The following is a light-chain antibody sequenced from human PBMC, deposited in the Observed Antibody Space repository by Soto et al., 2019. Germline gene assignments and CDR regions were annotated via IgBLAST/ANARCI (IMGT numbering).Light chain of an antibody. Sequence: VVLTQSPATLSLSPGDRATLSCRASRHVYINALGWYQQKPGRTPTLLIYGASTRATDIPDRFRSTWSGIDFSLTIRGVEPEDSAVYSCQQYGASPFTFGPGTRLEI. V-gene: IGKV3-20*01. CDR2: GAS. CDR1: RHVYINA. J-gene: IGKJ3*01. CDR3: QQYGASPFT.